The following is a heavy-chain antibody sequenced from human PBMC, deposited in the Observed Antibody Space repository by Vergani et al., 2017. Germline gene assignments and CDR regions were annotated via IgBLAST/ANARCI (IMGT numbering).Heavy chain of an antibody. CDR1: GFTFSSYA. J-gene: IGHJ4*02. V-gene: IGHV3-23*04. CDR3: AKEGGYDYVWGRYRFDY. D-gene: IGHD3-16*01. Sequence: VQLVESGGGLVQPGGSLRLSCAASGFTFSSYAMSWVRQAPGKGLEWVSAISGSGGSTYYADSVKGRFTISRDNSKNTLYLQMNSLRAEDTAVYYCAKEGGYDYVWGRYRFDYWGQGTLVTVSS. CDR2: ISGSGGST.